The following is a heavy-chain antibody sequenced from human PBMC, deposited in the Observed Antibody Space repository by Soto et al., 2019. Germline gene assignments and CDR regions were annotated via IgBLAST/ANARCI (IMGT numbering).Heavy chain of an antibody. J-gene: IGHJ5*01. Sequence: QVQLVESGGGVVQPGRSLRLTCAASGFTFSSNGMHWVRQAPGKGLEWVALVSYDGSKTYYADSVRGRFTISRDNSENTLYLQMNSLRAEDTAVYYCARWVGGSMYDNSGKYDSWGQGTLVTVFS. V-gene: IGHV3-30*03. CDR3: ARWVGGSMYDNSGKYDS. CDR1: GFTFSSNG. D-gene: IGHD3-22*01. CDR2: VSYDGSKT.